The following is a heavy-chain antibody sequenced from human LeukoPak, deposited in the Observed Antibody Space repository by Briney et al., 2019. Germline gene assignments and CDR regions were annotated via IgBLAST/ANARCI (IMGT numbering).Heavy chain of an antibody. CDR1: GGSISSYY. J-gene: IGHJ3*02. CDR2: IYTSGST. Sequence: SETLSPTCTVSGGSISSYYWSWIGQPAGKGLEWIGRIYTSGSTNYNPSLKSRVTMSVDTSKNHFSLKLSSVTAADTAVYYCAVNYGDDAFDIWGQGTMVTVSS. D-gene: IGHD4-17*01. CDR3: AVNYGDDAFDI. V-gene: IGHV4-4*07.